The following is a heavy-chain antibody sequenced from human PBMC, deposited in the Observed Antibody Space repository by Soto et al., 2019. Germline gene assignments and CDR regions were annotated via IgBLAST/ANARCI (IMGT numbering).Heavy chain of an antibody. CDR2: IIPIFGTA. D-gene: IGHD6-6*01. CDR1: GGTFSSFA. V-gene: IGHV1-69*01. J-gene: IGHJ4*02. Sequence: QVQLVQSGAEVKKPGSSVKVSCKASGGTFSSFAISWVRQAPGQGLEWMGGIIPIFGTANYAQKFQGRVTITADESTSTAYMELSSLRSEDTAVYYCARGGRELVSWSMGHDYWGQGTLVTVSS. CDR3: ARGGRELVSWSMGHDY.